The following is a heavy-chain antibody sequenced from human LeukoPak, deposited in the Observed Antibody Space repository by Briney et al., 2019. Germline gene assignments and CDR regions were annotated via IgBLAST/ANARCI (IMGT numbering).Heavy chain of an antibody. CDR1: GVIFSTYA. J-gene: IGHJ4*02. Sequence: PGGSLRLSCTVSGVIFSTYALHWVRHTPGKGLEWVAVISYDGSKADYADSAKGRFTISRDNSKNTLYLQMNSLRTEDTAVYYCAKEGVTAAGILDFWGQGTLVTVSS. CDR2: ISYDGSKA. D-gene: IGHD6-13*01. CDR3: AKEGVTAAGILDF. V-gene: IGHV3-30*18.